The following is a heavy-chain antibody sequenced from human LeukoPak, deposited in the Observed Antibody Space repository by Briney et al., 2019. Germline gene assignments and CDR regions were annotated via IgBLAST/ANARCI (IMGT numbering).Heavy chain of an antibody. CDR1: GYTFTSYG. CDR3: ARDYSDFWSGYRPIDY. CDR2: ISAYNGNT. V-gene: IGHV1-18*01. J-gene: IGHJ4*02. D-gene: IGHD3-3*01. Sequence: GASVKVSCKASGYTFTSYGISWVRQAPGQGLEWMGWISAYNGNTNYAQKLQGRVTMTTDTSTSTAYMELRSLRSDDTAVYYCARDYSDFWSGYRPIDYWGQGTLVTVSS.